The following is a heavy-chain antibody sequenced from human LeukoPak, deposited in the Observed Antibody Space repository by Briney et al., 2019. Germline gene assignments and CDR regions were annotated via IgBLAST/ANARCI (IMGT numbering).Heavy chain of an antibody. V-gene: IGHV3-23*01. CDR1: GFTFSTYA. J-gene: IGHJ3*02. CDR3: ARDPNGDYIGAFDI. CDR2: IRGSGGST. D-gene: IGHD2-8*01. Sequence: PGGSLRLSCAASGFTFSTYAMTWVRQAPGQGLEWVSSIRGSGGSTFYADSMKGRFTISRDNTRNTLYLQMNSLRTEDTALYYCARDPNGDYIGAFDIWGQGIMVTVSS.